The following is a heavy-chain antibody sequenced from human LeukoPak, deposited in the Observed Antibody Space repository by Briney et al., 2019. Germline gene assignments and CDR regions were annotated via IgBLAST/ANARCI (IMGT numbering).Heavy chain of an antibody. V-gene: IGHV1-18*01. CDR2: ISAYSGHT. CDR1: GYTFTTYG. D-gene: IGHD5-12*01. CDR3: ARDYDDDSRCFGY. J-gene: IGHJ4*02. Sequence: ASVKVSCKASGYTFTTYGINWVRQAPGQGLEWMGWISAYSGHTNYAQKFQGRVTMTRDTSTTTVYMEMRSLRSDDTAVFYCARDYDDDSRCFGYWGQGTLVIVPS.